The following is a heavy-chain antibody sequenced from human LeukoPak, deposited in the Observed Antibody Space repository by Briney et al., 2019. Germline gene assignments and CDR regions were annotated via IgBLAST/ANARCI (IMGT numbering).Heavy chain of an antibody. J-gene: IGHJ4*02. D-gene: IGHD2-2*01. CDR3: ARELRSGVP. Sequence: PSDSLSLTFTVAGGSLSTYYWSWVRQPPGEGLEWIGYVFFSGGTNYNPSLKSRLTMSADTSRNQFSMNLTAVNAADTAVYFCARELRSGVPWGQGKLVTVSP. CDR2: VFFSGGT. CDR1: GGSLSTYY. V-gene: IGHV4-59*01.